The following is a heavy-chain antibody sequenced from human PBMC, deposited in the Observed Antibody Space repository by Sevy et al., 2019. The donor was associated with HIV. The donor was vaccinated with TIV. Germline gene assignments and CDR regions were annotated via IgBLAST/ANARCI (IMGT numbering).Heavy chain of an antibody. CDR1: GYTFTSYG. CDR2: ISGYDGKT. Sequence: ASVKVSCRASGYTFTSYGISWVRQAPGKGLEWLGWISGYDGKTNYAQKVQGRVTMNTDTLTPTADMELRGLRIDDTAVYYCARDRRVYDSSFGRADFWAQGTLVTVSS. CDR3: ARDRRVYDSSFGRADF. V-gene: IGHV1-18*01. J-gene: IGHJ4*02. D-gene: IGHD3-22*01.